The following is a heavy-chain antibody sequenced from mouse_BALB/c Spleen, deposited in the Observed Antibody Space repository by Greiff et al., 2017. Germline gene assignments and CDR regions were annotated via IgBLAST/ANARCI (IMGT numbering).Heavy chain of an antibody. Sequence: EVQLVESGGGLVQPGGSLKLSCAASGFTFSSYTMSWVRQTPEKRLEWVAYISNGGGSTYYPDTVKGRFTIYRDNAKNPLYLQMSSLKSEDTAMYYCARHENYGSSYYFDYWGQGTTLTVSS. CDR3: ARHENYGSSYYFDY. CDR1: GFTFSSYT. V-gene: IGHV5-12-2*01. J-gene: IGHJ2*01. CDR2: ISNGGGST. D-gene: IGHD1-1*01.